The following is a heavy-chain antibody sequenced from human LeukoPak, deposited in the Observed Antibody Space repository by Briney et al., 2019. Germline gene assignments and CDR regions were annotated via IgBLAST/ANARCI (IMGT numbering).Heavy chain of an antibody. D-gene: IGHD3-10*01. J-gene: IGHJ4*02. CDR2: IGQDGTEK. V-gene: IGHV3-7*01. CDR1: GFSLSNYW. CDR3: ARVGLWGSGRYYPEC. Sequence: PGGSLRLSCAASGFSLSNYWMTWVRQAPGKRLEWVANIGQDGTEKYYVDSVKGRFTISRDNAKNSQHLQMNSLRVEGTAVYYCARVGLWGSGRYYPECWGQGTLVTVSS.